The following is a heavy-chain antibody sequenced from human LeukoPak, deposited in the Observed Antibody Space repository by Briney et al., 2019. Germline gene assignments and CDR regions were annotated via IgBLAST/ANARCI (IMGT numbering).Heavy chain of an antibody. V-gene: IGHV7-4-1*02. D-gene: IGHD3-16*01. J-gene: IGHJ4*02. CDR3: AVDYVWGSYAY. CDR2: INTNTGNP. CDR1: GYTFTSYA. Sequence: ASVKVSCKASGYTFTSYAVNGVRQAPGQGLEWMGWINTNTGNPTYAQGFTGRFVFSLDTSVSTAYLQISSLKAEDTAVYYCAVDYVWGSYAYWGQGTLVTVSS.